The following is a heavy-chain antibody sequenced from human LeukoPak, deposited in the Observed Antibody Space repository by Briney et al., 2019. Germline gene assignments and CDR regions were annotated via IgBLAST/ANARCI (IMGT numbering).Heavy chain of an antibody. CDR1: GGSISVNY. J-gene: IGHJ4*02. CDR3: VRHISETTRDS. CDR2: MSSSGST. Sequence: SETLSLTCTVSGGSISVNYYSWIRQPPGKGLEWIGYMSSSGSTNCSLSLRSRVTLSVDTSKNEFSLKLSSVTAADTAVYYCVRHISETTRDSWGQGALVTVSS. D-gene: IGHD1-20*01. V-gene: IGHV4-59*08.